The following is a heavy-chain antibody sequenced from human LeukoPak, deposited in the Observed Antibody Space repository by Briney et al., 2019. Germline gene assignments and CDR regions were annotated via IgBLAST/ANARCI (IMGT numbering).Heavy chain of an antibody. D-gene: IGHD3-16*01. CDR3: AKNANYDYVWGSYFFDY. Sequence: GGSLRLSCAASGFTFSSYAMNWVRQAPGKGLEWVSAISGSGNSTYYADSVKGRFTISRDNSKNTLFLLMSSLGAEDTAVYYCAKNANYDYVWGSYFFDYWGQGTLVTVSS. J-gene: IGHJ4*02. CDR1: GFTFSSYA. V-gene: IGHV3-23*01. CDR2: ISGSGNST.